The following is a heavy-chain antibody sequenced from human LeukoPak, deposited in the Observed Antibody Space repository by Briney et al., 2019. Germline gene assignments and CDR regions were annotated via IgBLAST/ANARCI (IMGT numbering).Heavy chain of an antibody. CDR3: PRPRYEGGSSADAFDI. J-gene: IGHJ3*02. V-gene: IGHV5-51*01. CDR2: IYPTDSDT. Sequence: GESLKISCKVSGYSFTSYWIGWVRQLPGKGLEWMGIIYPTDSDTTYSPSFQGQVTISADNSISTSYLHWSSLKPSDTAMYYFPRPRYEGGSSADAFDIWGQGTMVTVSS. CDR1: GYSFTSYW. D-gene: IGHD2-2*01.